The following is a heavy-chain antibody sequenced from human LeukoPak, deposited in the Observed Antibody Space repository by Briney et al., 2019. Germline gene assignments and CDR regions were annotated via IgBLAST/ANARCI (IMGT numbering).Heavy chain of an antibody. Sequence: GAALQISFKGSGYGFTSYWIGWVRRMPGKGGGWRGIIYPGDCDTRYSPSFQGQVTISADKSISTAYLQWSSLKASDTAMYYCARHGLYCGGDCYRNHYYYYYYMDVWGKGTTVPVSS. CDR3: ARHGLYCGGDCYRNHYYYYYYMDV. J-gene: IGHJ6*03. D-gene: IGHD2-21*02. V-gene: IGHV5-51*01. CDR2: IYPGDCDT. CDR1: GYGFTSYW.